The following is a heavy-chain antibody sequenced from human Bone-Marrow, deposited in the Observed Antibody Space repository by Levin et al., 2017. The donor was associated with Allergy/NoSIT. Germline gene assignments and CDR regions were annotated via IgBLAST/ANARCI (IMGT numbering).Heavy chain of an antibody. CDR3: ARETSYYYGSGSYYPLDY. CDR2: ISYDGSNK. J-gene: IGHJ4*02. V-gene: IGHV3-30*04. CDR1: GFTFSSYA. D-gene: IGHD3-10*01. Sequence: GGSLRLSCAASGFTFSSYAMHWVRQAPGKGLEWVAVISYDGSNKYYADSVKGRFTISRDNSKNTLYLQMNSLRAEDTAVYYCARETSYYYGSGSYYPLDYWGQGTLVTVSS.